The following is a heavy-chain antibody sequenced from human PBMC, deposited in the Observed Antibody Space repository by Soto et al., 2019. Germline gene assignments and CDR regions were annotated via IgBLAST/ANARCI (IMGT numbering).Heavy chain of an antibody. Sequence: SETLSLTWAVYGGSFSGYYWSWIRQPPGKGLEWIGEINHSGSTNYNPSLKSRVTISVDTSKNQFSLKLSSVTAADTAVYYCARACGWPPYYYYGMDVWGQGTTVTVSS. V-gene: IGHV4-34*01. CDR3: ARACGWPPYYYYGMDV. J-gene: IGHJ6*02. CDR2: INHSGST. CDR1: GGSFSGYY. D-gene: IGHD6-19*01.